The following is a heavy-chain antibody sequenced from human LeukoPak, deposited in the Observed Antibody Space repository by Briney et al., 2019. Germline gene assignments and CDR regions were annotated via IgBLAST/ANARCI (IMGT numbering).Heavy chain of an antibody. V-gene: IGHV4-59*01. CDR2: IYHTGNI. Sequence: ASETLSLICAVSGASITSYYWTWIRQPPGKGLEWIGYIYHTGNIKYNPSLNSRVTISIDTSKNQFSLKLSSVAAADTAVYYCARFGSGWWYNDYWGQGTLVTVSS. J-gene: IGHJ4*02. D-gene: IGHD6-19*01. CDR3: ARFGSGWWYNDY. CDR1: GASITSYY.